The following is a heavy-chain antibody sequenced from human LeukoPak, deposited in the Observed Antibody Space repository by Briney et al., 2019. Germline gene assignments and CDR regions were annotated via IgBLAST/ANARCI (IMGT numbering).Heavy chain of an antibody. CDR1: VHTFTGSD. V-gene: IGHV1-8*01. J-gene: IGHJ6*02. D-gene: IGHD2-21*02. Sequence: ASLKVSCEASVHTFTGSDIYCGRQATEQGLGWMCWMFLDIGDTGYAQTLRGEVTMPWNTSANTAYRVLRSLRSDDTAVYYCSKGTSSVTLGTYGMDGWGQPSTVTVSS. CDR3: SKGTSSVTLGTYGMDG. CDR2: MFLDIGDT.